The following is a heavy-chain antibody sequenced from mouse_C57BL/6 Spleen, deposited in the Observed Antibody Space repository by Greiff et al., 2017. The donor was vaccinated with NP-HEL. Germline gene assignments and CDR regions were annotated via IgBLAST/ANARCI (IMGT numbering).Heavy chain of an antibody. Sequence: QVQLQQSGAELVKPGASVKMSCKASGYTFTSYWITWVKQRPGQGLEWIGDIYPGSGSTNYNEKFKSKATLTVDTSSSTAYMQLSSLTSEDSAVYYCARAVVAHWYFDVWGTGTTVTVSS. D-gene: IGHD1-1*01. CDR2: IYPGSGST. V-gene: IGHV1-55*01. J-gene: IGHJ1*03. CDR3: ARAVVAHWYFDV. CDR1: GYTFTSYW.